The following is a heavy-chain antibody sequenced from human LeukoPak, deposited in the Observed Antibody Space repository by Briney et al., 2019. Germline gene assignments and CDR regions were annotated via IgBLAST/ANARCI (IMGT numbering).Heavy chain of an antibody. CDR2: ISSSGSTI. V-gene: IGHV3-48*04. Sequence: PGGSLRLSCAASGFTFSTNSMNWVRQAPGKGLEWVSYISSSGSTIYYADSVKGRFTISRDNAKNSLYLQMNSLRAEDTAVYYCASPSGYYDSSGRDYWGQGTLVTVSS. CDR3: ASPSGYYDSSGRDY. D-gene: IGHD3-22*01. CDR1: GFTFSTNS. J-gene: IGHJ4*02.